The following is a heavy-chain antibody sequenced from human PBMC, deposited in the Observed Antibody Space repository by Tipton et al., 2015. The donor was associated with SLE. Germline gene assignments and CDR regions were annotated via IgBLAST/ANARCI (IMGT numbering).Heavy chain of an antibody. CDR2: ISSSSSYT. CDR1: GFTFSDYY. D-gene: IGHD6-19*01. Sequence: SLRLSCAASGFTFSDYYMSWIRQAPGKGLEWVSYISSSSSYTNYADSVKGRFTISRDNAKNSLYLQMNSLRAEDTAVYYCAREGHSSGWSNDAFDIWGQGTMVTVSS. J-gene: IGHJ3*02. CDR3: AREGHSSGWSNDAFDI. V-gene: IGHV3-11*06.